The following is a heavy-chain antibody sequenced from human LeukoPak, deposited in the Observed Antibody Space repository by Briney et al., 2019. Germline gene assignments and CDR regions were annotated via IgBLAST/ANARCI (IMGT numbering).Heavy chain of an antibody. CDR3: ARGTYGYYMDV. J-gene: IGHJ6*03. CDR2: IYRSGST. V-gene: IGHV4-38-2*02. D-gene: IGHD4-17*01. Sequence: SEPLSLTCSGSNYSISNSLFWGWLRQPPGKGLEWIGSIYRSGSTFYNPSLKSRVTISLDTSKNQFSLKLSSVTAADAAVYFCARGTYGYYMDVWGKGTTVTVSS. CDR1: NYSISNSLF.